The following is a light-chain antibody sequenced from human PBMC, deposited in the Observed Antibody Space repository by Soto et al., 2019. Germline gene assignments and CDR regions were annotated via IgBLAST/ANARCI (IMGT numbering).Light chain of an antibody. CDR1: SSDVGAYNY. V-gene: IGLV2-14*01. CDR2: EVS. Sequence: QSALTQPASVSASPGQSITIPCTGTSSDVGAYNYVSWYQQHPGKAPKLMIFEVSNRPSGVSNRFSGSKSVNTASLTISGLQAEDEADYYCTSKTTTNTWVFGGGTKLTVL. CDR3: TSKTTTNTWV. J-gene: IGLJ3*02.